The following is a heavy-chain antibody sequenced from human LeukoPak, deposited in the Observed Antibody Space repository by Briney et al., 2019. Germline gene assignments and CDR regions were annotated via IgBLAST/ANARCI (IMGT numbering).Heavy chain of an antibody. Sequence: GGSLRLSCAASGFTFSSCAMSWVRQAPGKGLEWVSAISGSGGSTYYADSVKGRFTISRDNSKNTLYLQMNSLRAEGTAVYYCAKQSPLGYCSSTSCYASDYWGQGTLATVSS. D-gene: IGHD2-2*01. CDR3: AKQSPLGYCSSTSCYASDY. V-gene: IGHV3-23*01. CDR2: ISGSGGST. J-gene: IGHJ4*02. CDR1: GFTFSSCA.